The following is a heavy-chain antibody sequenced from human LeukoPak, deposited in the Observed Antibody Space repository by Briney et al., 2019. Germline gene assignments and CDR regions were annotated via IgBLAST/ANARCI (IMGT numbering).Heavy chain of an antibody. J-gene: IGHJ6*03. Sequence: GASVKVSCKASGGTFSSYAISWVRQAPGQGLEWMGGIIPIFGTANYAQKFQGRVTITADKSTSTAYMELSSLRSEDTAVYYCARDRKRAYYGSGSLGYYYMDVWGKGTTVTVSS. CDR3: ARDRKRAYYGSGSLGYYYMDV. V-gene: IGHV1-69*06. CDR2: IIPIFGTA. CDR1: GGTFSSYA. D-gene: IGHD3-10*01.